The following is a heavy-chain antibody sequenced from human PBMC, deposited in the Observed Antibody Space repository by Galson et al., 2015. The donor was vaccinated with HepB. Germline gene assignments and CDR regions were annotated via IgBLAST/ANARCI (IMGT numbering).Heavy chain of an antibody. V-gene: IGHV3-30*18. J-gene: IGHJ4*02. CDR1: GFTFSSYG. Sequence: SLRLSCAASGFTFSSYGMHWVRQAPGKGLEWVAVISYDGSNKYYADSVKGRFTISRDNSKNTLYLQMNSLRAEDTAVYYCAKAGYSSSWDFDYWGQGTLVTVSS. CDR3: AKAGYSSSWDFDY. CDR2: ISYDGSNK. D-gene: IGHD6-13*01.